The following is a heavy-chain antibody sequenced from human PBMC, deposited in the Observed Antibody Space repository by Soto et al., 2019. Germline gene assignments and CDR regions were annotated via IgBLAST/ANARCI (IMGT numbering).Heavy chain of an antibody. CDR2: ISDDGKNT. CDR1: GFVFSVYY. D-gene: IGHD1-1*01. Sequence: EVQLEQSGGGLVQPGESLRLSCADSGFVFSVYYMHWVRQVPGKAPVLVARISDDGKNTTYADSVKGRFTISRDNAKDTLYLQMSNLRAADTAVYYLTRGPRPSSIGTGAYWGRGTQVTVSS. V-gene: IGHV3-74*03. CDR3: TRGPRPSSIGTGAY. J-gene: IGHJ4*02.